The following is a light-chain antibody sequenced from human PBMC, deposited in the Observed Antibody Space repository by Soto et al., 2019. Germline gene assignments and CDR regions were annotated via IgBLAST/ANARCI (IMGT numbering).Light chain of an antibody. V-gene: IGLV1-44*01. CDR2: SSS. CDR1: ASNIGSNP. J-gene: IGLJ2*01. CDR3: AAWDVSLTVVV. Sequence: QSVVTQPPSVSGTPGQRVTISCSGSASNIGSNPVNWYQQLPGTAPKLLIYSSSHRPSGVPDRISGSKSGTSASLAISGLPAGDEADYYCAAWDVSLTVVVFGGGTKLTVL.